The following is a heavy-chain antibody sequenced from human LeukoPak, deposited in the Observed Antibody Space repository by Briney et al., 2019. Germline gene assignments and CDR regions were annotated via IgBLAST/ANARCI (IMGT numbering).Heavy chain of an antibody. CDR2: INPDSGDT. V-gene: IGHV1-2*02. Sequence: ASVKVSCKASGYTFTGHYIHWVRQAPGEGLEWMGGINPDSGDTNYAQTFEGRVTMTRDTSINTTSLDLSKLRSDDTAIYYCARDGEGGELGDYWGQGTLVTVSS. J-gene: IGHJ4*02. CDR3: ARDGEGGELGDY. CDR1: GYTFTGHY. D-gene: IGHD1-7*01.